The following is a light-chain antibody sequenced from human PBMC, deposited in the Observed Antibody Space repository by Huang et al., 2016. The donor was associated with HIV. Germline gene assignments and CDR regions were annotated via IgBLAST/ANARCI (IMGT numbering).Light chain of an antibody. V-gene: IGKV4-1*01. CDR3: QQYYNTPYT. CDR1: QSGVPRPNNQID. J-gene: IGKJ2*01. CDR2: WAS. Sequence: DIVMTQSPDSLAVSLGERATINCKSSQSGVPRPNNQIDLFWYQQKPGQRPKGRVYWASTRESGVPDRFSGSGSGTDFTLTISSLQAEDVAIYYCQQYYNTPYTFGQGTKLEIK.